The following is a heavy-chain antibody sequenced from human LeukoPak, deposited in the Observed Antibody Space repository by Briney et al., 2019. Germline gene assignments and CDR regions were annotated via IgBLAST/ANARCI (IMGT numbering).Heavy chain of an antibody. Sequence: GGSLRLSCAASGFTFSSYAMSWVRQAPGKGLEWVSAISGSGGSTYYADSVKGRFTISRDNSKNTLYLQMNSLRAEDTAVYYCAKDGRIGVRIKTRGYYFDYWGQGTLVTVSS. V-gene: IGHV3-23*01. CDR2: ISGSGGST. J-gene: IGHJ4*02. CDR3: AKDGRIGVRIKTRGYYFDY. CDR1: GFTFSSYA. D-gene: IGHD3-3*01.